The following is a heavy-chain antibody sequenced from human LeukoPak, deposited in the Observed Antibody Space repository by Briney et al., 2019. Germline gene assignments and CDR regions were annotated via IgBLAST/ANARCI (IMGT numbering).Heavy chain of an antibody. J-gene: IGHJ3*02. V-gene: IGHV4-61*01. D-gene: IGHD3-22*01. Sequence: PSETLSLTCTVSGGSISSSSYYWSWIRQPPGKGLEWIGYIYYSGSTNYNPSLKSRVTISVDTSKNQFSLKLSSVTAADTAVYYCARDISVTMIVVAPGAAFDIWGQGTMVTVSS. CDR1: GGSISSSSYY. CDR2: IYYSGST. CDR3: ARDISVTMIVVAPGAAFDI.